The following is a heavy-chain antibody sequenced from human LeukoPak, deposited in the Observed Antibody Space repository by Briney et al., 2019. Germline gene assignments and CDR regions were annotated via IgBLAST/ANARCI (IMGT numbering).Heavy chain of an antibody. CDR3: AGSGSYDYFDY. CDR1: GGSISSYY. J-gene: IGHJ4*02. CDR2: IYYSGST. D-gene: IGHD1-26*01. V-gene: IGHV4-59*01. Sequence: PSETLSLTCTVSGGSISSYYWSWIRQPPGKGLEWIGNIYYSGSTNYNPSLKSRVTISVDTSKNPFSLKLSSVTAADTAVYYCAGSGSYDYFDYWGQGNLVTVSS.